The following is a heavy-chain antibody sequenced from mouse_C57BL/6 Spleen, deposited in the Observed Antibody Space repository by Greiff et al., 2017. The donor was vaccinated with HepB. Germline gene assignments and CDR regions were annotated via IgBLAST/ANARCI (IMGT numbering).Heavy chain of an antibody. CDR1: GFNIKDYY. CDR2: IDPEDGDT. J-gene: IGHJ2*01. V-gene: IGHV14-2*01. CDR3: ARTAESNYLYYFDY. D-gene: IGHD2-5*01. Sequence: VQLKESGAELVKPGASVKLSCTASGFNIKDYYMHWVKQRTEQGLEWIGRIDPEDGDTNYAPKFQGKATITADTSSNTAYLQLSSLTSEDTAVYYCARTAESNYLYYFDYWGQGTTLTVSS.